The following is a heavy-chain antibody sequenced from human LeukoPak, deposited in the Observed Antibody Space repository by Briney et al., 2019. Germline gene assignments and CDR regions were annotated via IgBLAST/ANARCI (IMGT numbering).Heavy chain of an antibody. Sequence: MTGGSLRLSCAASGFTFSNAWMSRVRQAPGKGLEWVGRIKSKTDGGTTDYAAPVKGRFTISRDDSKNTLYLQMNSLRAEDTAVYYCARDADWGSGGSVFDYWGQGTLVTVSS. J-gene: IGHJ4*02. CDR3: ARDADWGSGGSVFDY. D-gene: IGHD7-27*01. V-gene: IGHV3-15*01. CDR1: GFTFSNAW. CDR2: IKSKTDGGTT.